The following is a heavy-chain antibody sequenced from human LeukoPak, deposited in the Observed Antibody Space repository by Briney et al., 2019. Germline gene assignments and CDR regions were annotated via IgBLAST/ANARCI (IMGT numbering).Heavy chain of an antibody. J-gene: IGHJ3*02. CDR1: GFTFSSYS. CDR2: ISSGSSYI. D-gene: IGHD3-3*01. Sequence: PGGSLRLSCAASGFTFSSYSMNWVRQAPGKGLEWVSSISSGSSYIYYADSVKGRFTISRDNARNSLYLQMNSLRAEDTAVYYCARDLTIFRNGAGNDAFDIWGQGTMVTVSS. V-gene: IGHV3-21*01. CDR3: ARDLTIFRNGAGNDAFDI.